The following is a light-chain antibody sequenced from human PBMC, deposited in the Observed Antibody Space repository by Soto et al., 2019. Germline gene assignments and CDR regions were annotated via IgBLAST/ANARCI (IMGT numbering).Light chain of an antibody. Sequence: EIVMTQSPATLSVSQGERATLSCRASESVSSNLAWYQQKPGQAPGLLIYGASTRATGVPARFSGSGSGTEFTLPISSLQSEDFAVFYCQQYNKWPLTFGGGTKVELK. J-gene: IGKJ4*01. CDR2: GAS. CDR1: ESVSSN. CDR3: QQYNKWPLT. V-gene: IGKV3-15*01.